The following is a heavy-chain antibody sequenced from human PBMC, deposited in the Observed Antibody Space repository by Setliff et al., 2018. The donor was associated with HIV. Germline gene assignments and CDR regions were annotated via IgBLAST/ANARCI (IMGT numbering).Heavy chain of an antibody. CDR3: ARVPVSSYYYYMDV. J-gene: IGHJ6*03. V-gene: IGHV1-18*01. CDR2: ISASSVNT. CDR1: GYTLSELS. Sequence: ASVKVSCKVYGYTLSELSIHWVRQAPGKGLEWMGSISASSVNTNYTQGRVTMTTDISTSTAYMELRSLRSADSAVYYCARVPVSSYYYYMDVWGKGTTVTVSS. D-gene: IGHD6-13*01.